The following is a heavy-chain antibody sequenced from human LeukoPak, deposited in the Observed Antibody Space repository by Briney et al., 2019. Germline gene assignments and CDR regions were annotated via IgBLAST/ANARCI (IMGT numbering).Heavy chain of an antibody. J-gene: IGHJ4*02. CDR3: ASDSSGWYLGGLFDY. Sequence: SETLSLTCAVSGYSISSGYYWGWIRQPPGKGLEWVGSIYHSGSTYYNPSLKSRVTISVDTSKNQFSLKLSSVTAADTAVYYCASDSSGWYLGGLFDYWGQGTLVTVSS. CDR1: GYSISSGYY. V-gene: IGHV4-38-2*01. CDR2: IYHSGST. D-gene: IGHD6-19*01.